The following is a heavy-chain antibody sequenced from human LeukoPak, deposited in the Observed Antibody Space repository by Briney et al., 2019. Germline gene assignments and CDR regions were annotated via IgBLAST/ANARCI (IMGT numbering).Heavy chain of an antibody. CDR2: ISYDGSNM. CDR3: ARKAKNSGHKEYYFDY. CDR1: GFTFSSYS. Sequence: GGSLRLSCAASGFTFSSYSMNWVRQAPGKGLEWVAVISYDGSNMYYADSVKGRFTISRDNSKNTLYLQMNSLRAEDTAVYYCARKAKNSGHKEYYFDYWGQGTLVTVSS. J-gene: IGHJ4*02. V-gene: IGHV3-30*03. D-gene: IGHD6-19*01.